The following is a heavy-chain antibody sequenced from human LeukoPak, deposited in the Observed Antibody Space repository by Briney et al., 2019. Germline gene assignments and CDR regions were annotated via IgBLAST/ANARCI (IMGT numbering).Heavy chain of an antibody. Sequence: KPGGSLRLSCAASGFTFSSYSMNWDRQAPGNGLEWVSSISSSSSYIYYADSVKGRFTISRDNAKNSLYLQMNSLRAEDTAVYYCARDANYGMDVWGKGTTVTVSS. CDR3: ARDANYGMDV. CDR1: GFTFSSYS. V-gene: IGHV3-21*01. CDR2: ISSSSSYI. J-gene: IGHJ6*04.